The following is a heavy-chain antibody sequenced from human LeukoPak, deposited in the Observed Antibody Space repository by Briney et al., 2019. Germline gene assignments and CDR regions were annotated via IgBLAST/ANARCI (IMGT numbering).Heavy chain of an antibody. J-gene: IGHJ5*02. CDR2: INHSGST. CDR3: ARQYSSSSWNWFDP. D-gene: IGHD6-6*01. Sequence: SETLSLTCAVYGGSFSGYYWSWIRQPPGKGLEWIGEINHSGSTNYNPSLKSRVTISVDTSKNQFPLKLSSVTAADTAVYYCARQYSSSSWNWFDPWGQGTLVTVSS. CDR1: GGSFSGYY. V-gene: IGHV4-34*01.